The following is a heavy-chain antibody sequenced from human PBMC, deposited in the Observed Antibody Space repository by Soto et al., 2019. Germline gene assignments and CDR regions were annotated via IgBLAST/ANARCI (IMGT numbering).Heavy chain of an antibody. CDR1: GYTFTGYY. Sequence: ASVKVSCKASGYTFTGYYMHWVRQAPGQGLEWMGWINPNSGGTNYAQKFQGWVTMTRDTSISTAYMELSRLRSDDTAVYYCASPNDFWSGYSGNYYYYGMDVWGDGTTVTVYS. V-gene: IGHV1-2*04. D-gene: IGHD3-3*01. CDR3: ASPNDFWSGYSGNYYYYGMDV. CDR2: INPNSGGT. J-gene: IGHJ6*02.